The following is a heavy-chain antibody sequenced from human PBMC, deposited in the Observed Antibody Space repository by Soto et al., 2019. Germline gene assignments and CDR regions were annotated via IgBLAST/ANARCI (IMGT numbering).Heavy chain of an antibody. J-gene: IGHJ4*02. CDR2: ISYDGSNK. V-gene: IGHV3-30-3*01. D-gene: IGHD4-17*01. Sequence: QVQLVESGGGVVQPGRSLRLSCAASGFTFSSYAMHWVRQAPGKGLEWVAVISYDGSNKYYADSVKGRFTISRDNSKNTLYLQVNSLRGEDTAVYYCAGTTVTTSFQTHWGQGTLVTVSS. CDR1: GFTFSSYA. CDR3: AGTTVTTSFQTH.